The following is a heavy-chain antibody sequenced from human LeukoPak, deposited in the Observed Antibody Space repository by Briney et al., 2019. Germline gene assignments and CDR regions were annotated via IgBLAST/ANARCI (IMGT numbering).Heavy chain of an antibody. CDR2: ISASGGTT. D-gene: IGHD1-26*01. Sequence: RAGGSLRLSCAGSGFTFSSHAMTWVRQAAGKGLKWVATISASGGTTHYADSVKGRFTISRDNSKDTLYVQMNSLRSEDTAKYYCARALSTQTTTARRGMDVWGQGTTVTVSS. V-gene: IGHV3-23*01. CDR3: ARALSTQTTTARRGMDV. J-gene: IGHJ6*02. CDR1: GFTFSSHA.